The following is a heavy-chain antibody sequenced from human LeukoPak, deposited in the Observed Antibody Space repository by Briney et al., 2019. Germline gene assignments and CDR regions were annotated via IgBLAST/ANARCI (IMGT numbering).Heavy chain of an antibody. V-gene: IGHV4-34*01. CDR3: ARGRRAVASTRGWFDP. Sequence: SETLSLTCAVYGGSFSGYYWSWIRQPPGKGLEWIGEINHSGSTNYNPSLKSRVTISVDTSKNQFSLKLSSVTAADTAVYYCARGRRAVASTRGWFDPWGQGTLVTFSS. CDR1: GGSFSGYY. J-gene: IGHJ5*02. D-gene: IGHD6-19*01. CDR2: INHSGST.